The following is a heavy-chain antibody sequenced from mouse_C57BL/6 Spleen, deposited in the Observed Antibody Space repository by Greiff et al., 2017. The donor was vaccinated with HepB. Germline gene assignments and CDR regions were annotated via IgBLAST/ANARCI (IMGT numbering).Heavy chain of an antibody. CDR2: ISSGSSTI. CDR3: ARGKLTGTLDY. CDR1: GFTFSDYG. Sequence: EVQLVESGGGLVKPGGSLKLSCAASGFTFSDYGMHWVRQAPEKGLEWVAYISSGSSTIYYADTVKGRFTISRDNAKNTLFLQMTSLRSEDTAMYYCARGKLTGTLDYWGQGTTLTVSS. D-gene: IGHD4-1*01. J-gene: IGHJ2*01. V-gene: IGHV5-17*01.